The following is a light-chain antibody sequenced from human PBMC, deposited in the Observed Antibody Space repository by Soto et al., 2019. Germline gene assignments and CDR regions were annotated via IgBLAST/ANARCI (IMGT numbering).Light chain of an antibody. CDR2: GAS. CDR3: LHQNSYPIP. CDR1: QDIRSD. Sequence: DIQMTQSPSSLSASVGDRVTITCRASQDIRSDLNWYHQKPGKAPKRLIYGASGLQSGVPSRFSGSGSGTEFTLTNSSLQPEDFATYYCLHQNSYPIPFGQGTRLEIK. V-gene: IGKV1-17*01. J-gene: IGKJ5*01.